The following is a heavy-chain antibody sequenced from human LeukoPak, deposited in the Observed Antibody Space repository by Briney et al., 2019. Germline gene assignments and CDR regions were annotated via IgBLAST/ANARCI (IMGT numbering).Heavy chain of an antibody. J-gene: IGHJ4*02. Sequence: GGSLRLSCAGSGFTFGGYGMHWFRQTPGKGLEWVAVIAYDGSRAFYADSVKGRFTISRDNSKNTMSVQMDDLRAEDTAVYYSSRYNNDHFDYWGQGTLVTVSS. CDR3: SRYNNDHFDY. V-gene: IGHV3-33*01. CDR1: GFTFGGYG. CDR2: IAYDGSRA. D-gene: IGHD1-14*01.